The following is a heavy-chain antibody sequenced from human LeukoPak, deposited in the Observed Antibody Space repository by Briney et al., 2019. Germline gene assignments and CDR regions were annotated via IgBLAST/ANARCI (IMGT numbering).Heavy chain of an antibody. CDR2: IYYSGST. Sequence: PSETLSLTCTVSGGSISSYYWSWIRQPPGKGLEWIGYIYYSGSTNYNPSLKSRVTISVDTSKNQFSLKLSSVTAADTAVYYCARGIREGVRGLWNWFDPWGQGTLVTVSS. CDR1: GGSISSYY. V-gene: IGHV4-59*01. J-gene: IGHJ5*02. D-gene: IGHD3-10*01. CDR3: ARGIREGVRGLWNWFDP.